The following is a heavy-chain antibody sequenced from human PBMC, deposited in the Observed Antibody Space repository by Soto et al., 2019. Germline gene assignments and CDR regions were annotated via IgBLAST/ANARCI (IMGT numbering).Heavy chain of an antibody. V-gene: IGHV3-23*01. CDR3: ATRYSSGWSRYNWFGP. J-gene: IGHJ5*02. CDR1: GLTFNSFA. D-gene: IGHD6-19*01. Sequence: GTLRLSGAAAGLTFNSFAMTWVRQAPGRGLEWVSIISGSGGVSYYSDSVRGRFAISRDNSKSTLYLQMNGLRDDDTAVYYCATRYSSGWSRYNWFGPWGQGTLVTVSS. CDR2: ISGSGGVS.